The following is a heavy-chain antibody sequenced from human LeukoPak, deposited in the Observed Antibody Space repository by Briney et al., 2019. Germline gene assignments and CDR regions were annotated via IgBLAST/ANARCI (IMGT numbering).Heavy chain of an antibody. V-gene: IGHV3-23*01. CDR2: LRGDGGAT. J-gene: IGHJ3*02. CDR1: QFTFSNYA. CDR3: AKGLSACGHFNAFDI. Sequence: GGSLRLSCVASQFTFSNYAMNWVRQAPGKGLEWVAALRGDGGATYHADSVRGRFTISRDNSKNTVYLQMDSLRVEDTAVYHCAKGLSACGHFNAFDIWGQGTMVTVSS. D-gene: IGHD3-3*02.